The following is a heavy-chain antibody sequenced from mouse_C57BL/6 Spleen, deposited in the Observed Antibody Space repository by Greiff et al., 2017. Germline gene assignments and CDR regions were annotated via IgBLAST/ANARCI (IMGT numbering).Heavy chain of an antibody. D-gene: IGHD1-1*01. J-gene: IGHJ3*01. CDR3: ASPHYYGSGGFAY. CDR2: ISGGGGNT. V-gene: IGHV5-9*01. Sequence: EVKLMESGGGLVKPGGSLKLSCAASGFTFSSYTMSWVRQTPEKRLEWVATISGGGGNTYYPDSVKGRFTISRDNAKNTLYLQMSSLRSEDTALYYCASPHYYGSGGFAYWGQGTLVTVSA. CDR1: GFTFSSYT.